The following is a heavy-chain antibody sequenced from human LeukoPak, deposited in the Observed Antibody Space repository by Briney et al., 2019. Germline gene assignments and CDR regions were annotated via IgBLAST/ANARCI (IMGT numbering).Heavy chain of an antibody. Sequence: PSETLSLTCTVSGGSISSSNYYWGWIRQPPGKGLEWLGSIHYSGSSDYNPSLKSRLTISVDTSKSQFSLKLSSVTAADTAVYYCAGKRYFAIHFDYWGQGTLVTVSS. J-gene: IGHJ4*02. V-gene: IGHV4-39*01. CDR1: GGSISSSNYY. CDR3: AGKRYFAIHFDY. D-gene: IGHD3-9*01. CDR2: IHYSGSS.